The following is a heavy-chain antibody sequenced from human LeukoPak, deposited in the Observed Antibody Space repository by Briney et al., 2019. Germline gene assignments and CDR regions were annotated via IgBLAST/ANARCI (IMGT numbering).Heavy chain of an antibody. J-gene: IGHJ5*02. V-gene: IGHV4-59*01. CDR1: GGSTRSNY. CDR2: IYYSGST. CDR3: ARDGRNCTNNYCYTWFDP. Sequence: PSETLSLTCSVSGGSTRSNYWSWIRQPPGKGPEWIGYIYYSGSTNYNPSLKSRVTISIDTSKNQFSLQLNSVTASGTAVYYCARDGRNCTNNYCYTWFDPWGPGILVTVSS. D-gene: IGHD2-8*01.